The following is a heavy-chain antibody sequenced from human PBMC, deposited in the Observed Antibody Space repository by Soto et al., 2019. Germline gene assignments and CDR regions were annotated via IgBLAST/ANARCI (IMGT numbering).Heavy chain of an antibody. J-gene: IGHJ4*02. D-gene: IGHD6-13*01. CDR3: TRHEGGAAADRPLDD. V-gene: IGHV4-39*01. Sequence: SETLSLTCTVSGGSVRSSTYYWGWIRQAPGKGLEWIASIYYSGRTHNNPALKSRVTMSVDTYTNQFSLKMNAVTAADTAGYYCTRHEGGAAADRPLDDGGQGTLVTV. CDR1: GGSVRSSTYY. CDR2: IYYSGRT.